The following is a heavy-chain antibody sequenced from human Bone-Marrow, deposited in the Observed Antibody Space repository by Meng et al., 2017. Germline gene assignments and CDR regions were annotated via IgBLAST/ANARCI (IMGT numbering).Heavy chain of an antibody. Sequence: GESLKISCAASGFTFSDYYMSWIRQAPGKGLEWVSSISSSSSYIYYTDSVKGRFTISRDNAKNSLYLQMNSLRAEDTAVYYCARGLVVVAANEGVDYWGQGTLVTVSS. CDR2: ISSSSSYI. CDR1: GFTFSDYY. J-gene: IGHJ4*02. V-gene: IGHV3-11*06. CDR3: ARGLVVVAANEGVDY. D-gene: IGHD2-15*01.